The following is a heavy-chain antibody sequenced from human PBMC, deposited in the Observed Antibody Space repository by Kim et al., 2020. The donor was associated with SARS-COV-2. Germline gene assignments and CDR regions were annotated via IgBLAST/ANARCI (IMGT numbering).Heavy chain of an antibody. CDR3: ARTHQETTALYYYYGMDV. D-gene: IGHD4-17*01. CDR2: ISYDGSNK. Sequence: GGSLRLSCAASGFTFSSYGMHWVRQAPGKGLEWVAVISYDGSNKYYADSVKGRFTISRDNSKNTLYLQMNSLRAEDTAVYYCARTHQETTALYYYYGMDV. J-gene: IGHJ6*01. V-gene: IGHV3-33*05. CDR1: GFTFSSYG.